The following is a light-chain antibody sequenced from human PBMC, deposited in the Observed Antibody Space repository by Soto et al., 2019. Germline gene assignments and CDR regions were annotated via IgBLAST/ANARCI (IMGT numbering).Light chain of an antibody. V-gene: IGKV1-5*01. Sequence: DIQMTQSPSTLSASVGDRVIITCRASQRISSWLAWYQQKPGKAPKLLIYDASNLESGVPSRFSGSGSGTEFTLAISSLQPDDFATYYCHQYKSYSPTFGQGTKVEIK. CDR2: DAS. CDR1: QRISSW. CDR3: HQYKSYSPT. J-gene: IGKJ1*01.